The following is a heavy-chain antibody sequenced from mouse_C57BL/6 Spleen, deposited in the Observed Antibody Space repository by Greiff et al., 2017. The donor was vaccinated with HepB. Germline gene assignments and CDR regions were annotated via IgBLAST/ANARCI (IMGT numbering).Heavy chain of an antibody. Sequence: VKLQQPGAELVKPGASVKMSCKASGYTFTSYWITWVKQRPGQGLEWIGDIYPGSGSTNYNEKFKSKATLTVDTSSSTAYMQLSSLTSEDSAVYYCARCVITNYAMDYWGQGTSVTVSS. D-gene: IGHD1-1*01. CDR3: ARCVITNYAMDY. CDR2: IYPGSGST. V-gene: IGHV1-55*01. J-gene: IGHJ4*01. CDR1: GYTFTSYW.